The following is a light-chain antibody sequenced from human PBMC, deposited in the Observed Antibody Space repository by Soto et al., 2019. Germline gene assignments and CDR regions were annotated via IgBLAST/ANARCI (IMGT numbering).Light chain of an antibody. CDR1: SSDVANYNL. V-gene: IGLV2-23*02. CDR2: EVN. CDR3: CSYAATSTSV. Sequence: QSALTQPASVSGSPGQSLTISCTGISSDVANYNLVSWYQQHPGKAPKVMIYEVNKRPSGVSDRFSGSKSGNTASLTISGLQAEDEADYYCCSYAATSTSVFGGGTKLTVL. J-gene: IGLJ3*02.